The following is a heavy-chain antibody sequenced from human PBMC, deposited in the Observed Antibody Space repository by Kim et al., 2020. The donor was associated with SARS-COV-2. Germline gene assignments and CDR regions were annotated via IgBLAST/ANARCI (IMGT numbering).Heavy chain of an antibody. CDR2: IYYSGST. Sequence: SETLSLTCTVSGGSISSYYWSWIRQPPGKGLEWIGYIYYSGSTNYNPSLKSRVTISVDTSKNQFSLKLSSVTAADTAVYYCARQGVTMVRGVIITDSVYFDYWGQGTLVTVSS. J-gene: IGHJ4*02. V-gene: IGHV4-59*13. D-gene: IGHD3-10*01. CDR3: ARQGVTMVRGVIITDSVYFDY. CDR1: GGSISSYY.